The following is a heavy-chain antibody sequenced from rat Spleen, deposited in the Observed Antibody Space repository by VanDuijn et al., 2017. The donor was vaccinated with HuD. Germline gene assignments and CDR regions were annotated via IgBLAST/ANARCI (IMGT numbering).Heavy chain of an antibody. CDR3: AREDGLLPFDF. CDR1: GFTLSDHY. Sequence: EVQLVESGGGLVQPGRSLKLSCAASGFTLSDHYMAWVRQAPTMGLEWVATISNKGSITYYRDSVKGRFTVSRDNAKSTLYLQMNSLRSEDTATYYCAREDGLLPFDFWGQGVMVTVSS. V-gene: IGHV5-22*01. J-gene: IGHJ2*01. CDR2: ISNKGSIT. D-gene: IGHD1-6*01.